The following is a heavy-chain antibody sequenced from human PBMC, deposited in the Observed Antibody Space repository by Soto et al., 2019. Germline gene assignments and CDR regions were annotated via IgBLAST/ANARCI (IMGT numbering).Heavy chain of an antibody. CDR3: ASPYSSSSDSFDY. J-gene: IGHJ4*02. D-gene: IGHD6-6*01. CDR1: GGTFSSYT. CDR2: IIPILGIA. Sequence: SVKVSCKASGGTFSSYTISWVRQAPGQGLEWMGRIIPILGIANYAQKFQGRVTITADKSTSTAYMELSSLRSEDTAVYYCASPYSSSSDSFDYWGQGTLVTVSS. V-gene: IGHV1-69*02.